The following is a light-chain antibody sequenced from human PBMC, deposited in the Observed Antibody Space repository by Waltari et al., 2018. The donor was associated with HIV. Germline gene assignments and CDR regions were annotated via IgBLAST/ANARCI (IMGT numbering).Light chain of an antibody. CDR3: VLYVGSGIWV. J-gene: IGLJ3*02. CDR2: RTS. V-gene: IGLV8-61*01. CDR1: SGSVSSNYY. Sequence: QTVVTQEPSFSVSPGGTVTLTCGLRSGSVSSNYYPIWYQQTPGQAPRTLIYRTSSRSSGVPDRFSGSILGNKAALTITGAQADDESDYYCVLYVGSGIWVFGGGTKVSVL.